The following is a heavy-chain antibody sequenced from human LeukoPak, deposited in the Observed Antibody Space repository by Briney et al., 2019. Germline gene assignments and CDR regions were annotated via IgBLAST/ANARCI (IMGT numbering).Heavy chain of an antibody. CDR2: INPSGGST. Sequence: GASVKVSCKASGYTFTSYYMHWVGQAPGQGLEWMGIINPSGGSTSYAQKFQGRVTMTRDMSTNTVYIELSSLRSEDTAVYYCARSAQGWQEDFWGQGTLVTVSS. CDR3: ARSAQGWQEDF. CDR1: GYTFTSYY. V-gene: IGHV1-46*01. D-gene: IGHD2-15*01. J-gene: IGHJ4*02.